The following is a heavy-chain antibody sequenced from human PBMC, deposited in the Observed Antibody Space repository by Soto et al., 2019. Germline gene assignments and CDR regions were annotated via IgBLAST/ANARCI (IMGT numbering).Heavy chain of an antibody. Sequence: QVQLVESGGGLVKPGGSLRLSCAASGLTFSDYYMSWIRQAPGKGLEWVSYISSSGSNLYYADSVKGRFTISRDNAKNSLYLQMNSLRAEDTAVYYCATDMVDAVSGFDYWGQGTLVTVSS. D-gene: IGHD6-19*01. J-gene: IGHJ4*02. CDR2: ISSSGSNL. CDR1: GLTFSDYY. CDR3: ATDMVDAVSGFDY. V-gene: IGHV3-11*01.